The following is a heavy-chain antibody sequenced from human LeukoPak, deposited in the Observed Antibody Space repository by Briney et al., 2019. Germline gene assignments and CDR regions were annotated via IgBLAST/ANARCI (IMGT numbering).Heavy chain of an antibody. J-gene: IGHJ4*02. V-gene: IGHV1-3*01. D-gene: IGHD6-13*01. CDR3: ARANVGLYSSRTYY. CDR2: INAGNGNT. Sequence: ASVKVSCKASGYTVTSYAMHWVRQAPGQRLEWMGWINAGNGNTKYSQKFQGRVTITRDTSASTAYMELSSLRSEDTAVYYCARANVGLYSSRTYYWGQGTLVTVSS. CDR1: GYTVTSYA.